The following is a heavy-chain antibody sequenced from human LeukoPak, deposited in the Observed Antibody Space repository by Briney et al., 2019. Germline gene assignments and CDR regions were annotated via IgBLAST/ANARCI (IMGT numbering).Heavy chain of an antibody. CDR2: ISSGGTYE. D-gene: IGHD3-10*01. Sequence: GKSLRLSCAASGFTFSNYAMHWVRQAPGKGLEWVSLISSGGTYEYYADSVKGRFTISRDNSKNTLYLQLNSLRAEDTAVYYCARDSTYYYDSGSSGPHYFDNWGQGTLVTVTS. CDR3: ARDSTYYYDSGSSGPHYFDN. J-gene: IGHJ4*02. V-gene: IGHV3-30*01. CDR1: GFTFSNYA.